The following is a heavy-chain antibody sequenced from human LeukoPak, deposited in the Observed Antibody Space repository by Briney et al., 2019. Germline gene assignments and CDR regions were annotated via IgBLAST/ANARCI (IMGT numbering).Heavy chain of an antibody. D-gene: IGHD1/OR15-1a*01. CDR2: IYYSGST. J-gene: IGHJ5*02. V-gene: IGHV4-59*08. CDR1: GGPISSYY. CDR3: ARRLYTGTNWFDP. Sequence: SETLSLTCTVSGGPISSYYWSWIRQPPGKGLEWIGYIYYSGSTNYNPSLKSRVTISVDTSKNQFSLKLSSVTAADTAVYYCARRLYTGTNWFDPWGQGTLVTVSS.